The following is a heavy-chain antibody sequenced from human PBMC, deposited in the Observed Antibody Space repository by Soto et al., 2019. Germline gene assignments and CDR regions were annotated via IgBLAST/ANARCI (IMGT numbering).Heavy chain of an antibody. CDR2: IWYDGSNK. Sequence: GGSLRLSCAASGFTFSSYGMHWVRQAPGKGLEWVAVIWYDGSNKYYADTVKGRFTISRDNSKNTLYLQMNRLRAEDTAVYYCARDLGGSSSWPQYFQHWGQGTLVTVSS. V-gene: IGHV3-33*01. CDR3: ARDLGGSSSWPQYFQH. J-gene: IGHJ1*01. D-gene: IGHD6-13*01. CDR1: GFTFSSYG.